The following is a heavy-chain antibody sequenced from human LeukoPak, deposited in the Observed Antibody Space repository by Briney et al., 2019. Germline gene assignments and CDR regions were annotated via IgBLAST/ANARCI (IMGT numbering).Heavy chain of an antibody. Sequence: GGSLRLSCAASGFTFSSYGMHWVRQAPGKGLEWVAVISYDGSNKYYADSVKGRFTISRDNSKNTLYLQMNSLRAEDTAVYYCARGLSDFWSGYYPEYTYYFDYWGQGTLVTVSS. D-gene: IGHD3-3*01. CDR3: ARGLSDFWSGYYPEYTYYFDY. CDR1: GFTFSSYG. J-gene: IGHJ4*02. V-gene: IGHV3-30*03. CDR2: ISYDGSNK.